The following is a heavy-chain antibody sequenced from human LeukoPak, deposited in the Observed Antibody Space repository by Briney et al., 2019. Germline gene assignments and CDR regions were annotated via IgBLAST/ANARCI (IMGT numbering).Heavy chain of an antibody. V-gene: IGHV3-23*01. CDR2: ISGFGEST. D-gene: IGHD1-26*01. CDR3: AKGGHFSWFDP. J-gene: IGHJ5*02. Sequence: GGSLRLSCAASGFTFSDYYMSWVRQAPGKGLEWVSTISGFGESTFYADSVKGRFTISRDNSKDTLYLQMNTLRADDTAVYYCAKGGHFSWFDPWGQGTLVTVSS. CDR1: GFTFSDYY.